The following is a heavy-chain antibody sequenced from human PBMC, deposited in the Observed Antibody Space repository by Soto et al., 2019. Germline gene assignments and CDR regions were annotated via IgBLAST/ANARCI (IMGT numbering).Heavy chain of an antibody. CDR2: INPSGGST. CDR1: GYTFTSYY. D-gene: IGHD2-8*01. J-gene: IGHJ3*02. V-gene: IGHV1-46*03. Sequence: ASVKVSCKASGYTFTSYYMHWVRQAPGQGLEWMGIINPSGGSTSYAQKFQGRVTMTRDTSTSTVYMELSSLRSEDAAVYYCAREANRGAFDIWGQGTMVTVSS. CDR3: AREANRGAFDI.